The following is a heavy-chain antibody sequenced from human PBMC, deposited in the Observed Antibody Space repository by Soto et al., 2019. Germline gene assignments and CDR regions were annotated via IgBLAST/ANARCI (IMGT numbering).Heavy chain of an antibody. V-gene: IGHV1-69-2*01. CDR3: AAVRGSLGSLSFDY. CDR2: VEVENDDR. J-gene: IGHJ4*02. D-gene: IGHD1-26*01. CDR1: GITFSDLH. Sequence: EVLLQQSGAEAREPGGVVKMSCAESGITFSDLHMHWVKQAPGKGLEWVGLVEVENDDRLYAEKYRGRLNINTDTSRHTSYMELTSLTSDDTAIYFCAAVRGSLGSLSFDYWGQGTPVTVS.